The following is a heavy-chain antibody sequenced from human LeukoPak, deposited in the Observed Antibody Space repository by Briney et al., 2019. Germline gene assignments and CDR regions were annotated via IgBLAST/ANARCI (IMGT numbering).Heavy chain of an antibody. D-gene: IGHD3-10*01. J-gene: IGHJ5*02. Sequence: SETLSLTCAVSGASITSGDYSWNWMRQPPGKGLEWIGYIYHTGNTYYNPSLKSRVTISVDRSRNQFSLKLTSVTAADTAVYFCARDFFLRGNPGSWFDPWGQGTLVTVSS. CDR1: GASITSGDYS. CDR3: ARDFFLRGNPGSWFDP. V-gene: IGHV4-30-2*01. CDR2: IYHTGNT.